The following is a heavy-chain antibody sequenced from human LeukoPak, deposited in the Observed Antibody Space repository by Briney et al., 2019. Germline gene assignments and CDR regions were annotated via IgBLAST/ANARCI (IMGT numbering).Heavy chain of an antibody. J-gene: IGHJ4*02. CDR3: ARGSYGTYDF. D-gene: IGHD2-2*01. Sequence: GGSLRLSCAASGFTFSSYGMHWVRQAPGRGLEWVAAISYDGSNKYYADSVKGRFTISRDNAKNSLYLQMNSLRAEDTAVYYCARGSYGTYDFWGQGTLVTVSS. CDR1: GFTFSSYG. CDR2: ISYDGSNK. V-gene: IGHV3-30*03.